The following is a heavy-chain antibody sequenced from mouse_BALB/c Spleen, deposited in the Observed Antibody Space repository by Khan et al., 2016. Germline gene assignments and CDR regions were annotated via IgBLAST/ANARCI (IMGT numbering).Heavy chain of an antibody. D-gene: IGHD1-3*01. J-gene: IGHJ2*01. CDR2: ISYGGNT. Sequence: VQLKQSGPGLVKPSQSLSLTCSVTGYSITSGYYWNWIRQFPGNKLEWMGYISYGGNTNYNPSLKNRITITRDTSKNQFFLKLNSVTTEDTATYFCARDKGHFDYWGQGTTLTVSS. CDR1: GYSITSGYY. V-gene: IGHV3-6*02. CDR3: ARDKGHFDY.